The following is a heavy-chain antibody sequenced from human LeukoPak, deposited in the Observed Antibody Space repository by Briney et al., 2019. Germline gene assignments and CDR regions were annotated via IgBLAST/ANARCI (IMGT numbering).Heavy chain of an antibody. Sequence: PSETLSLTCTVSGGSISSSSYYWGWIRQPPGKGLEWIGSIYYSGSTYYNPSLKSRVTISVDTSKNQFSLKLSSVTAADTAVYYCAKSYYDFWSGYGGGYYYMDVWGKGTTVTVSS. CDR2: IYYSGST. J-gene: IGHJ6*03. D-gene: IGHD3-3*01. CDR3: AKSYYDFWSGYGGGYYYMDV. CDR1: GGSISSSSYY. V-gene: IGHV4-39*01.